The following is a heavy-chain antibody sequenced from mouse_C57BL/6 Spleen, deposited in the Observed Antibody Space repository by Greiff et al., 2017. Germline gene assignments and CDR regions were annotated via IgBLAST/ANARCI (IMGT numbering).Heavy chain of an antibody. CDR3: ARGDAMDY. CDR1: GYTFTSYW. J-gene: IGHJ4*01. CDR2: IVPSDSYT. Sequence: QVQLQQPGAELVRPGTSVKLSCKASGYTFTSYWMHWVKQRPGQGLEWIGVIVPSDSYTNYNQKFKGKATLTVDTSSSTAYMQLSSLTSEDSAVYYCARGDAMDYWGQGTSVTVSS. V-gene: IGHV1-59*01.